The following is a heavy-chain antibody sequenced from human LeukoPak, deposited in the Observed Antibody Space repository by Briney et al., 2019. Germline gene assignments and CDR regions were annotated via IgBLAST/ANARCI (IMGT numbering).Heavy chain of an antibody. V-gene: IGHV3-48*03. Sequence: GGSLRLSCAASGFTFSSYEMNWVRQAPGKGLEWVSYISSSGSTIYYADSVKGRFTISRDNSKNTLYLQMNSLRAEDTAVYYCAKGGRMGATPLDYWGQGTLVTVSS. CDR2: ISSSGSTI. CDR3: AKGGRMGATPLDY. CDR1: GFTFSSYE. D-gene: IGHD1-26*01. J-gene: IGHJ4*02.